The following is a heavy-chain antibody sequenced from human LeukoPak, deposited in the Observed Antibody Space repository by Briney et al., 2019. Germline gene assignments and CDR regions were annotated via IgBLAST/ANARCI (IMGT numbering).Heavy chain of an antibody. D-gene: IGHD3-3*01. CDR1: GYSISSGYY. CDR3: ARGRRGVDSIFWSGPRGEYYFDY. Sequence: PSETLSLTCTVSGYSISSGYYWGWIRQPPGKGLEWIGSIYHSGSTHYNPSLKSRVTISVDTSKNQFSLKLSSVTAADTAVYYCARGRRGVDSIFWSGPRGEYYFDYWGQGTLVTVSS. CDR2: IYHSGST. V-gene: IGHV4-38-2*02. J-gene: IGHJ4*02.